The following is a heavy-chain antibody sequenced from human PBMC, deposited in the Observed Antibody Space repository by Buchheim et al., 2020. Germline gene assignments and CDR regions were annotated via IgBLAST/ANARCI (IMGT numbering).Heavy chain of an antibody. CDR2: VSYDGSTT. CDR3: AKGGVTTIMYHFDY. CDR1: GFTFNNYG. Sequence: QVQLVESGGGVVQPGRSLRLSCTASGFTFNNYGMHWVRQAPGKGPEWMAVVSYDGSTTYYVDSVKGRFTISRDNSKNTMYLQMNSLRAEDTAVYYCAKGGVTTIMYHFDYWGQGTL. J-gene: IGHJ4*02. D-gene: IGHD5-12*01. V-gene: IGHV3-30*18.